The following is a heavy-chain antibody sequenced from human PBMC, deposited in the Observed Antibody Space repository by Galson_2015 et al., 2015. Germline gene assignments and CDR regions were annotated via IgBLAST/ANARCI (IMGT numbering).Heavy chain of an antibody. CDR3: AREPPGYCSGGSCLTYGMDV. J-gene: IGHJ6*02. Sequence: SLRLSCAASGFTFSSYSMNWVRQAPGKGLEWVSYISSSSSTTYYADSVKGRFPISRDNAKNSLHLQMNSLRDEDTAVYYCAREPPGYCSGGSCLTYGMDVWGQGTTVTVSS. CDR1: GFTFSSYS. V-gene: IGHV3-48*02. D-gene: IGHD2-15*01. CDR2: ISSSSSTT.